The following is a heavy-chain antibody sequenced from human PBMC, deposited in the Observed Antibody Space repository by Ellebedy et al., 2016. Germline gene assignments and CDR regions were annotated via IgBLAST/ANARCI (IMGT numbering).Heavy chain of an antibody. D-gene: IGHD3-22*01. Sequence: GGSLRLSXAASGFTFSSYSMNWVRQAPGKGLEWVSAISGGGGTTYYADSVKGRFTISRDNSKNTLYLQMNSLRAEDTAVYYCAKSLITLGNYFDYWGQGTLVTVSS. J-gene: IGHJ4*02. V-gene: IGHV3-23*01. CDR2: ISGGGGTT. CDR3: AKSLITLGNYFDY. CDR1: GFTFSSYS.